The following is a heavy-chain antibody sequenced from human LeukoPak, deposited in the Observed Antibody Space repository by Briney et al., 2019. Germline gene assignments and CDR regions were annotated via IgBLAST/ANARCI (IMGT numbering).Heavy chain of an antibody. CDR2: IWYDGSNK. J-gene: IGHJ3*02. CDR1: GFTFSSYG. Sequence: GGSLRLSCAASGFTFSSYGMHWVRQAPGKGLEWVAVIWYDGSNKYYADSVKGRFTISRDNSKNTLYLQMNSLRAEDTAVYYCASGFTMIVVDDAFDIWGQGTMVTVSS. CDR3: ASGFTMIVVDDAFDI. D-gene: IGHD3-22*01. V-gene: IGHV3-33*08.